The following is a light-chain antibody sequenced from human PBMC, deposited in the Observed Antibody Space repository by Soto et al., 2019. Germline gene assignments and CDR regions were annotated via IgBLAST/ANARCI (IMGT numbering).Light chain of an antibody. J-gene: IGKJ5*01. CDR2: DAS. CDR1: QGISYS. V-gene: IGKV3-11*01. Sequence: EIGLTQSPATLSLSPGERATLSCRASQGISYSLAWYQQKPGQAPRLLIHDASSRVTGVPARFSGSGSETDFTLTISSLQPEDFAVYYCQQRGNWHPPISFGQGTRLEIK. CDR3: QQRGNWHPPIS.